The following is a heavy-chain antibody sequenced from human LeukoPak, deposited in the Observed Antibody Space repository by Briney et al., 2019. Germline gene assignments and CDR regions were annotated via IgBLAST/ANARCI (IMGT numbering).Heavy chain of an antibody. CDR1: EFTFSHHW. CDR2: IKQDGSET. Sequence: GSLRLSCAASEFTFSHHWMTWVRQAPGKGLELVANIKQDGSETYYVDSVKGRFTISRDNAKNSLDMQMNSLRVEDTAVYYCARGPILRHFDYYMDVWGKGTTVIISS. D-gene: IGHD3-9*01. J-gene: IGHJ6*03. V-gene: IGHV3-7*01. CDR3: ARGPILRHFDYYMDV.